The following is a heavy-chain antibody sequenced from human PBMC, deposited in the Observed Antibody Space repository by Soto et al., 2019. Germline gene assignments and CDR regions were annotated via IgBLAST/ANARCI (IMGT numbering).Heavy chain of an antibody. CDR1: GGSISSGGYY. J-gene: IGHJ6*02. D-gene: IGHD3-3*01. CDR2: IYYSGST. CDR3: ASSLPYYDFWSGYYTGYYYYGMDV. Sequence: PSETLSLTCTVSGGSISSGGYYWSWIRQHPGKGLEWIRYIYYSGSTYYNPSLKSRVTISVDTSKNQFSLKLSSVTAADTAVYYCASSLPYYDFWSGYYTGYYYYGMDVWGQGTTVTVSS. V-gene: IGHV4-31*03.